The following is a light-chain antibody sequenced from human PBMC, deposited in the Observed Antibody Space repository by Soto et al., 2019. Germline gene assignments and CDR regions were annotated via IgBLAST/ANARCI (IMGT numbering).Light chain of an antibody. CDR2: GAS. V-gene: IGKV3-20*01. CDR3: QQYGSSPWT. J-gene: IGKJ1*01. Sequence: EIVSTQSPATLCLSPGERATLSCRASQSVSRNLAWYQQKPGQAPRLLIYGASTRATGIPDRFSGSGSGTDFTLTISRLEPEDFVIYYCQQYGSSPWTFGQGTKVDIK. CDR1: QSVSRN.